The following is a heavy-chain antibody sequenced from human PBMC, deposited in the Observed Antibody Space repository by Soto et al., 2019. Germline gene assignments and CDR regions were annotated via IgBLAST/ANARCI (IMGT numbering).Heavy chain of an antibody. Sequence: PGESLKISCNGSGYSFTNYWICWVRQMPWKGLEWMGIIYPGDSKTTYSPSFRGQVSISVDKVISTAYPQWSSLKASDTAMYYCATSLGVAALRYYGMDVWGQGTTVTVSS. CDR1: GYSFTNYW. CDR2: IYPGDSKT. J-gene: IGHJ6*02. CDR3: ATSLGVAALRYYGMDV. V-gene: IGHV5-51*01. D-gene: IGHD2-15*01.